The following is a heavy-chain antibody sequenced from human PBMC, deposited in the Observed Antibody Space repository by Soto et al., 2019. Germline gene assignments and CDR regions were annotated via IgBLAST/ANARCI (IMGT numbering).Heavy chain of an antibody. CDR3: SKAEYIPLWGLDY. Sequence: HPGGSLRLSCVASGFTFSSNGMHWVRQAPGKGLEWVAVISHDGSSKYYAESVKGRFTISRVNSKNTLYLQMNSLRAEDTAVYYCSKAEYIPLWGLDYRGMGTLGTLSS. CDR1: GFTFSSNG. V-gene: IGHV3-30*18. J-gene: IGHJ4*02. D-gene: IGHD1-1*01. CDR2: ISHDGSSK.